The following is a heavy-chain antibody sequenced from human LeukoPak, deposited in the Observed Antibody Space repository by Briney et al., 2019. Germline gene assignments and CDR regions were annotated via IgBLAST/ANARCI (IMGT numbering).Heavy chain of an antibody. CDR1: GYTFTSYD. CDR2: MNPNSGNT. CDR3: ARESLDTSWPFYWYYYMDV. V-gene: IGHV1-8*01. D-gene: IGHD2-2*01. Sequence: ASVKVSCKASGYTFTSYDINWVRQATGQGLEWMGWMNPNSGNTGYAQKFQGRVTMTRNTSISTAYMELSSLRSEDTAVYYCARESLDTSWPFYWYYYMDVWGKGTTVTVSS. J-gene: IGHJ6*03.